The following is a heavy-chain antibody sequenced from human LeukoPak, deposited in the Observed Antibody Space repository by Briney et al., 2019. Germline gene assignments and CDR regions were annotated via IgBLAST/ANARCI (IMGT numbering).Heavy chain of an antibody. D-gene: IGHD1-7*01. V-gene: IGHV3-23*01. J-gene: IGHJ6*03. CDR2: ISGSGGST. Sequence: TGGSLRLSCAASGFTFSSYAMSWVRQAPGKGLEWVSAISGSGGSTYYADSVKGRFTISRDNSKTTLYLQMNSLRAEDTAVYYCAKGGNYDYYYYYMDVWGKGTTVTVSS. CDR3: AKGGNYDYYYYYMDV. CDR1: GFTFSSYA.